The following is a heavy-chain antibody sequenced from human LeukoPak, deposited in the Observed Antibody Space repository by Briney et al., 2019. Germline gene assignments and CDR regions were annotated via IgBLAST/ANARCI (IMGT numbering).Heavy chain of an antibody. CDR1: GYTFTSYG. Sequence: GASVKVSCKASGYTFTSYGISWVRQAPGQGLEWMGWISAYNGNTNYAQKLQGRVTMTTDTSTSTAYMELRSLRSDDTAVYFCAGGKFPGSGSYFSYYYYGMDVWGQGTTVTVSS. CDR3: AGGKFPGSGSYFSYYYYGMDV. D-gene: IGHD3-10*01. CDR2: ISAYNGNT. J-gene: IGHJ6*02. V-gene: IGHV1-18*01.